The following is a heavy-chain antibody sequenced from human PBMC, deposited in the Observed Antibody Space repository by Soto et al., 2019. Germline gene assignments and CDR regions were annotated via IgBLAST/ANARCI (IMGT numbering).Heavy chain of an antibody. V-gene: IGHV3-30*04. Sequence: QVQLVESGGGVVQPGRSLRLSCEASGFTFNSFTMHWVRQAPGKGLEWVAVISHDGSHKYTADSVKGRFTISRDDSKNALYLQMNSLRVEDTAIYYCATWEETYFQDWGQGTLVTVSS. CDR2: ISHDGSHK. CDR1: GFTFNSFT. D-gene: IGHD1-26*01. J-gene: IGHJ1*01. CDR3: ATWEETYFQD.